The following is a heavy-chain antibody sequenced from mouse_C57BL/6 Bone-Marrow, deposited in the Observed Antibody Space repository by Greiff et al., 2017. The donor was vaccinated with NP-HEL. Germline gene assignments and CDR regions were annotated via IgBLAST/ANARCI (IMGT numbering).Heavy chain of an antibody. CDR1: GYTFTSYW. CDR2: IYPSDSET. J-gene: IGHJ2*01. D-gene: IGHD4-1*01. CDR3: ARSMKTGTSFDY. V-gene: IGHV1-61*01. Sequence: QVQLQQPGAELVRPGSSVKLSCKASGYTFTSYWMDWVKQRPGQGLEWIGNIYPSDSETRYNQKFKDKATLTVDKSSSTAYMQLSSLTSEDSAVYYCARSMKTGTSFDYWGQGTTLTVSS.